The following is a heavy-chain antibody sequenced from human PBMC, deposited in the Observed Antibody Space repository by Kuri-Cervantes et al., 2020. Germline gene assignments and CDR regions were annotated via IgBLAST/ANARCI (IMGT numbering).Heavy chain of an antibody. CDR1: GFKFDDYG. CDR2: INWDAGRT. Sequence: GGSLRLSCAASGFKFDDYGMSWVRQVPGKGLEWVSAINWDAGRTGHADSVQGRFTISRDNAKNSLYLQMNSLRAEDTAVYYCARDLAVTGAPNWFDPWGQGTLVTVSS. D-gene: IGHD6-19*01. J-gene: IGHJ5*02. CDR3: ARDLAVTGAPNWFDP. V-gene: IGHV3-20*04.